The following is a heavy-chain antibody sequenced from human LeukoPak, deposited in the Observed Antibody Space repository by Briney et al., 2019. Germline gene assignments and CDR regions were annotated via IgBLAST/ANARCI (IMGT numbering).Heavy chain of an antibody. CDR3: AKDLAIPAPNWFDP. D-gene: IGHD2-2*02. J-gene: IGHJ5*02. CDR2: ISGSGGST. V-gene: IGHV3-23*01. Sequence: GGPLRLSCAASGFTFNNAWMSWVRQAPGKGLEWVSAISGSGGSTYYADSVKGRFTISRDNSKNTLYLQMNSLRAEDTAVYYCAKDLAIPAPNWFDPWGQGTLVTVSS. CDR1: GFTFNNAW.